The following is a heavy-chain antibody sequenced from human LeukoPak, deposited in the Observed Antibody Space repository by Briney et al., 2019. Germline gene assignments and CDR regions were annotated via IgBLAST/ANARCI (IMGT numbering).Heavy chain of an antibody. Sequence: SETLSLTCTVSGDSISSSGYYWGWIRQPPGKGLEYIGIIYYSGNTYYSPSLKSRVTISVDTSKDQFSLKVSSVTAADTAVYYCARDGGYGANWFDPWGQGTLVTVSS. J-gene: IGHJ5*02. CDR2: IYYSGNT. V-gene: IGHV4-39*02. CDR1: GDSISSSGYY. D-gene: IGHD4-17*01. CDR3: ARDGGYGANWFDP.